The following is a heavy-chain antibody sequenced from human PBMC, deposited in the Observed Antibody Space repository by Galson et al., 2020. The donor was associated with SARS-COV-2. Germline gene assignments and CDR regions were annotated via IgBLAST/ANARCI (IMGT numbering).Heavy chain of an antibody. CDR1: GFTFRNYF. J-gene: IGHJ4*02. Sequence: GGSLRLSCAASGFTFRNYFMTWVRQAPGKGLEWVTTISDSGVSTYYADSVKGRFTVSRDNSKNTLYLQLNSLRAEDTAIYYCAKDRGGSGRYVDLDFWGQGTLVTVSS. V-gene: IGHV3-23*01. CDR3: AKDRGGSGRYVDLDF. CDR2: ISDSGVST. D-gene: IGHD6-19*01.